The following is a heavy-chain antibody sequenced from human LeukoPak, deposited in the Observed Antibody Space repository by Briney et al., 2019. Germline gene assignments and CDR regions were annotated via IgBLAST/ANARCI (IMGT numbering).Heavy chain of an antibody. J-gene: IGHJ4*02. CDR1: GGSISSYY. V-gene: IGHV4-59*12. D-gene: IGHD3-10*01. CDR3: ARATGSYLDY. CDR2: IYYSGST. Sequence: SETLSLTCTVSGGSISSYYWSWIRQPPGKGLEWIGYIYYSGSTNYNPSLKSRVTISVDTSKNQFSLKLSSVTAADTAVYYCARATGSYLDYWGQGTLVTVSS.